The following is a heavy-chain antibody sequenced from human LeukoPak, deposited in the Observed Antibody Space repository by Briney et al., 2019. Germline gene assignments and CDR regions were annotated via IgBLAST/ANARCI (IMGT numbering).Heavy chain of an antibody. V-gene: IGHV3-9*01. J-gene: IGHJ4*02. Sequence: PGGSLRLSCAVSGLTFDDYAMHWVRQTPGKGLEWVSGITWHSEITGYADSVKGRFTISRDNAQNSLYLEMNSLGPEDTALYYCAAVPETDFWTGFYLDYWGRGTLVTVSS. CDR1: GLTFDDYA. CDR2: ITWHSEIT. CDR3: AAVPETDFWTGFYLDY. D-gene: IGHD3/OR15-3a*01.